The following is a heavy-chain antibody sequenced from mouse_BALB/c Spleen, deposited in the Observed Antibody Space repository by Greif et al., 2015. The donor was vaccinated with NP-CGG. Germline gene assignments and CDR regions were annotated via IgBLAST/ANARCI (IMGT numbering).Heavy chain of an antibody. CDR3: KGYYRYDEAMDY. V-gene: IGHV14-4*02. J-gene: IGHJ4*01. CDR1: GFNIKDYY. Sequence: DVKLQESGAELVRSGASVKLSCTASGFNIKDYYMHWVKQRPEQGLEWIGWIDPENGDTEYAPKFQGKATMTADTSSNTAYPQLSSLTSEDTAVYYCKGYYRYDEAMDYWGQGTSVTVSS. CDR2: IDPENGDT. D-gene: IGHD2-14*01.